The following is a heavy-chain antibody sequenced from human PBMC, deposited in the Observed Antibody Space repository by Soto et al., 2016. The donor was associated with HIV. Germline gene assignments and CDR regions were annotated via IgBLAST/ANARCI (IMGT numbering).Heavy chain of an antibody. CDR3: ARGQIDYYDSRGPGLAFDI. D-gene: IGHD3-22*01. CDR2: INPNSGGT. Sequence: QVQLVQSGAEVKKPGASVKVSCKASGYTFTDYYMYWVRQAPGQGLEWMGWINPNSGGTNYAQKFQGRVTMTRDTSISTAYMELSRLRSDDTAVYYCARGQIDYYDSRGPGLAFDIVGPKGQWSPSLQ. J-gene: IGHJ3*02. V-gene: IGHV1-2*02. CDR1: GYTFTDYY.